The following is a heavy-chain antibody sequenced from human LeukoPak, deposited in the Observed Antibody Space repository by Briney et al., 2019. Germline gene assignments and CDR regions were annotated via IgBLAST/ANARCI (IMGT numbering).Heavy chain of an antibody. V-gene: IGHV1-18*01. D-gene: IGHD2-15*01. CDR1: GYTFTNYA. CDR2: TSPYNDNR. CDR3: ARDPYIVVAVAAHDAFDI. Sequence: GASVKVSCKASGYTFTNYAISWLRQAPGQGPEWMGWTSPYNDNRNYARKFENRVTLTKDTSTNTIYMELRSLRSDDTAVYYCARDPYIVVAVAAHDAFDIWGQGTMVTVSS. J-gene: IGHJ3*02.